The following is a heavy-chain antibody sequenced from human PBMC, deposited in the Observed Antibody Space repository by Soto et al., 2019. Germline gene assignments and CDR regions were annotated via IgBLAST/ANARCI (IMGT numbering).Heavy chain of an antibody. D-gene: IGHD2-21*02. Sequence: QVQLVQSGAEEKKPGASVKVSCKASGYTFTSYAMHWVRQAPGQRLEWMGWITAGNGNTQYSQKFKGRVTITRDTPAGTAYRARGSLRSEATAVYSCARSIVVVTALDYWRQGTLVTVS. CDR3: ARSIVVVTALDY. J-gene: IGHJ4*02. V-gene: IGHV1-3*05. CDR2: ITAGNGNT. CDR1: GYTFTSYA.